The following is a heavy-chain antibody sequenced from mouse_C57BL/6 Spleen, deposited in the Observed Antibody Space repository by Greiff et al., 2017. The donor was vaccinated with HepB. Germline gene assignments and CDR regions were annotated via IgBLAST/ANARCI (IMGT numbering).Heavy chain of an antibody. D-gene: IGHD1-1*01. J-gene: IGHJ4*01. CDR1: GYTFTDYY. Sequence: VQLQQSGPVLVKPGASVKMSCKASGYTFTDYYMNWVKQSHGKSLEWIGVINPYNGGTSYNQKFKGKATLTVDKSSSTAYMELNSLTSEDSAVYYCARSGYYGSSSYYYAMDYWGQGTSVTVSS. CDR2: INPYNGGT. CDR3: ARSGYYGSSSYYYAMDY. V-gene: IGHV1-19*01.